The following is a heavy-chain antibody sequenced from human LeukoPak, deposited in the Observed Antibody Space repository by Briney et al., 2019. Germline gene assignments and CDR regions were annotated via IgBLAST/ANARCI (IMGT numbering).Heavy chain of an antibody. J-gene: IGHJ5*02. V-gene: IGHV3-23*01. CDR3: AKSGKTPIPNWFDP. CDR1: GFTFTCCG. Sequence: HPGGSLRLSCAASGFTFTCCGMTWVRQAPGKGLEWVSGISGSGGRTYYADSVQGRFTISRDNSKNTLYLQMNSLRAEDTAVYYCAKSGKTPIPNWFDPWGQGTLVTVSS. CDR2: ISGSGGRT. D-gene: IGHD1-26*01.